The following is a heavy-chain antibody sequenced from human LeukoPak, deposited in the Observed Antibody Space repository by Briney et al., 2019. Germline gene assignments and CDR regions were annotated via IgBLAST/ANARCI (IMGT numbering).Heavy chain of an antibody. V-gene: IGHV5-51*01. J-gene: IGHJ4*02. D-gene: IGHD2-21*02. CDR2: IYPGGSDT. Sequence: GESLKISCKGSGYSFTSYWIGWVRQMPGKGLEWMGIIYPGGSDTRYSPSFQGQVTISADKSISTAYLQWSSLKASDTAMYYCARLLEVAAISYYFDYWGQGTLVTVSS. CDR3: ARLLEVAAISYYFDY. CDR1: GYSFTSYW.